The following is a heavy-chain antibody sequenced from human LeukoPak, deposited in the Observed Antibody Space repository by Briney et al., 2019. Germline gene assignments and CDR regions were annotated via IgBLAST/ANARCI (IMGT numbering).Heavy chain of an antibody. J-gene: IGHJ4*02. CDR3: AKETGYSSGTDY. V-gene: IGHV3-30*18. D-gene: IGHD6-19*01. CDR1: GFTFSSYG. Sequence: PGGSLRLSCAASGFTFSSYGMHWVRQAPGKGLEWVAVISYDGSNKYYADSVKGRFTISRDNSKNTLYLQMNGLRAEDTAVYYCAKETGYSSGTDYWGQGTLVTVSS. CDR2: ISYDGSNK.